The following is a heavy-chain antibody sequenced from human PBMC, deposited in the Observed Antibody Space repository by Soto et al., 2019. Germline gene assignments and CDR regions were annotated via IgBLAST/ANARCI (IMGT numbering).Heavy chain of an antibody. CDR2: ISYDGSTK. CDR1: GFTFSPYG. D-gene: IGHD1-26*01. CDR3: AKELGVSYPERYYYYGMDI. J-gene: IGHJ6*02. Sequence: QVQLVESGGGVVQPGRSLRLSCAASGFTFSPYGMHWVRQAPGKGLEWVAVISYDGSTKYYADSVKGRFTISRDNSNNTLYLQMNSLRADDTAVYYCAKELGVSYPERYYYYGMDIWGQGTTVTVSS. V-gene: IGHV3-30*18.